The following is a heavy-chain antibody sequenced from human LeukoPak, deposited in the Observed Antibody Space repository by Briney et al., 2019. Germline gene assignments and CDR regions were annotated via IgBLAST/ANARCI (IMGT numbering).Heavy chain of an antibody. Sequence: GGSLRLSCAASGFTFRNYWMGWVRQAPGKGLEWVANTKPDGTAEYYADSVRGRFTTSRDNANNLYLQMNSLRGGDTAVYYCARDGGLHTNFDYWGQGTLVTVSS. J-gene: IGHJ4*02. V-gene: IGHV3-7*01. CDR3: ARDGGLHTNFDY. CDR2: TKPDGTAE. CDR1: GFTFRNYW. D-gene: IGHD2-15*01.